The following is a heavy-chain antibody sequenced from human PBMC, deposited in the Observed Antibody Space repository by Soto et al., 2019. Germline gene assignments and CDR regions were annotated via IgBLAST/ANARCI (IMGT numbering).Heavy chain of an antibody. J-gene: IGHJ4*02. CDR2: IKSKSDGGTT. CDR1: GFSFSSAW. Sequence: PGGSLRLSCAASGFSFSSAWMSWVRQTPEKGLEWVGRIKSKSDGGTTDYAAPVKGRFTISRDDSENTLYLQMNSLKTEDTAVYYCTTGRLYSTVDHWGQGTLVTVYS. V-gene: IGHV3-15*01. D-gene: IGHD3-16*02. CDR3: TTGRLYSTVDH.